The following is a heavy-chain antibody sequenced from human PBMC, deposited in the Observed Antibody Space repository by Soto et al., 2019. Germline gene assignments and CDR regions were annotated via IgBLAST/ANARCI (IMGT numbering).Heavy chain of an antibody. J-gene: IGHJ6*02. CDR2: ISYDGSNK. D-gene: IGHD3-3*01. CDR3: ARGIRFLEWLAYYYYYGMDV. V-gene: IGHV3-30-3*01. CDR1: GFTFSSYA. Sequence: HPGGSLRLSCAASGFTFSSYAMHWVRQAPGKGLEWVAVISYDGSNKYYADSVKGRFTISRDNSKNTLYLQMNSLRAEDTAVYYCARGIRFLEWLAYYYYYGMDVCGQGPTVTVSS.